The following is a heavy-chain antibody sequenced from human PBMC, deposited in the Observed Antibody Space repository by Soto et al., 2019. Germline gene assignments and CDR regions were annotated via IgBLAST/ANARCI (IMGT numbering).Heavy chain of an antibody. CDR2: INHSGST. D-gene: IGHD6-13*01. CDR3: ARGGSYGYSSFNWFDP. J-gene: IGHJ5*02. CDR1: GGSFSGYY. V-gene: IGHV4-34*01. Sequence: QVQLQQWGAGLLKPSETLSLTFAVYGGSFSGYYWSWIRQPPGKGLEWIGEINHSGSTNYNPSLKSRVNISVNTSKNQFSLKLSSVTAADTAVYYCARGGSYGYSSFNWFDPWGQGTLVTVSS.